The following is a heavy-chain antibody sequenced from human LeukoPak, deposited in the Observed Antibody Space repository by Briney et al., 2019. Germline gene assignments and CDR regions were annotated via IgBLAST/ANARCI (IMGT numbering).Heavy chain of an antibody. CDR1: GYTFTSHV. CDR3: ARVPAPRGYSGYARGYYFDY. Sequence: GASVKVSCKASGYTFTSHVINWVRQAPGQGLEWMGWINTNTGNPTYAQGFTGRFVFSLDTSVSTAYLQISSLKAEDTAVYYCARVPAPRGYSGYARGYYFDYWGQGTLVTVSS. D-gene: IGHD5-12*01. CDR2: INTNTGNP. J-gene: IGHJ4*02. V-gene: IGHV7-4-1*02.